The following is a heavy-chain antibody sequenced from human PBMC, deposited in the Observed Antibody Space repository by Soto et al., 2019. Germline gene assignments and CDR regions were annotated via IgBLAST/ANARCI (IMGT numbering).Heavy chain of an antibody. Sequence: GGSLRLSCVASGFSFSDYYMNWIRQAPGKGLEWLSYISSTATYTNYADSVRGRFTISRDSAKNSLYLDMNGLRAEDTAVYYCARARLVVEGRFDYWGQGTLVTVSS. V-gene: IGHV3-11*06. CDR2: ISSTATYT. CDR3: ARARLVVEGRFDY. D-gene: IGHD3-22*01. CDR1: GFSFSDYY. J-gene: IGHJ4*02.